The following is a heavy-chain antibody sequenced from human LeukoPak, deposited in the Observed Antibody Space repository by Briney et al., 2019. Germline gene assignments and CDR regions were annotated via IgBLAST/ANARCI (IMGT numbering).Heavy chain of an antibody. V-gene: IGHV3-33*01. J-gene: IGHJ4*02. D-gene: IGHD2-2*01. Sequence: GGSLRLSCAASGFTFSSYGMHWVRQAPGKGLEWVAVIWNDGSNQYYADSVKGRFTISRDNSKTTLYLQMNGLRAEDTAVYYCASLGYCSSNSCYEDCWGQGTLVTVSS. CDR2: IWNDGSNQ. CDR1: GFTFSSYG. CDR3: ASLGYCSSNSCYEDC.